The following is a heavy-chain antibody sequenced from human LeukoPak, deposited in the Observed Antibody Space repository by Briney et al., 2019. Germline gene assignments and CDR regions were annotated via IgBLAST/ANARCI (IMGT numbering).Heavy chain of an antibody. Sequence: GGSLRLSCAASGVTFSSDAIRWGRQAPGKGLEWVAVISYDGSNKYYADSVKGRFTISRDNSKKSLYLQMNSLRAEDTAVYCCARGGGYSALGLRLRTFFDYWGQGTLVTVAS. V-gene: IGHV3-30-3*01. J-gene: IGHJ4*02. CDR2: ISYDGSNK. CDR3: ARGGGYSALGLRLRTFFDY. CDR1: GVTFSSDA. D-gene: IGHD5-18*01.